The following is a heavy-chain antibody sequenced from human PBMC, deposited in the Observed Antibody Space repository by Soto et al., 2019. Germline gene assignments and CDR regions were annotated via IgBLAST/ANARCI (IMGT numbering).Heavy chain of an antibody. CDR3: AKAEYDFWSGYSFDY. CDR2: ISYDGSNK. V-gene: IGHV3-30*18. J-gene: IGHJ4*02. D-gene: IGHD3-3*01. Sequence: QVQLVESGGGVVQPGRSLRLSCAASGFTFSSYGMHWVRQAPGKGLAWVAVISYDGSNKYYADSVKGRFTISRDNSKNTLYLQMNSLRAEDTAVYYCAKAEYDFWSGYSFDYWGQGTLVTVSS. CDR1: GFTFSSYG.